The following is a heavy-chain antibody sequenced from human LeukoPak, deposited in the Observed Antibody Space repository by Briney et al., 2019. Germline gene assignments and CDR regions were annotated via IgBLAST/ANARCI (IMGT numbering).Heavy chain of an antibody. CDR2: IQYDGNDK. J-gene: IGHJ4*02. Sequence: PGGSLRLSCAASGFTFSSCAMHWVRQAPGKGLEWVALIQYDGNDKNYADSVKGRFTISRDNSKNTLYLQMNSLRVEDTAVYYCAKDLTGGWSLDYWGQGTLVTVSS. D-gene: IGHD6-19*01. CDR3: AKDLTGGWSLDY. CDR1: GFTFSSCA. V-gene: IGHV3-30*02.